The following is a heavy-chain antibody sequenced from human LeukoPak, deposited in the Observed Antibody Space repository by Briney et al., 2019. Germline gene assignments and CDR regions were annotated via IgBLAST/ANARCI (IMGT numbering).Heavy chain of an antibody. V-gene: IGHV1-2*06. D-gene: IGHD3-22*01. J-gene: IGHJ4*02. CDR1: GYTFTGYY. Sequence: ASVKVSCKASGYTFTGYYMHWVRQAPGQGLEWMGQINPNSGGTNYAQKFQGRVTMTRDTSISTAYMELSRLRSDDTAVYYCARDYYDSSGGFDYWGQGTLVTVSS. CDR2: INPNSGGT. CDR3: ARDYYDSSGGFDY.